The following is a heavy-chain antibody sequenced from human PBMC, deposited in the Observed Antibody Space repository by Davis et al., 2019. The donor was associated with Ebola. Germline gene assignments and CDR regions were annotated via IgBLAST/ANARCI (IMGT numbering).Heavy chain of an antibody. D-gene: IGHD4-17*01. CDR3: ARASDYGDYGY. V-gene: IGHV3-53*01. Sequence: GESLKISCAASGFTFSSYAMSWVRQAPGKGLEWVSVIYSGGSTYYADSVKGRFTISRDNSKNTLYLQMNSLRAEDTAVYYCARASDYGDYGYWGQGTLVTVSS. J-gene: IGHJ4*02. CDR1: GFTFSSYA. CDR2: IYSGGST.